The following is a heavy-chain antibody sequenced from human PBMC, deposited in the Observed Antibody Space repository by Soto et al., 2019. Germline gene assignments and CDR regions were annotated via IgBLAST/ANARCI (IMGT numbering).Heavy chain of an antibody. CDR3: ARVGPAHYYDSSGYYSPLDY. J-gene: IGHJ4*02. Sequence: QVQLVQSGAEVKKPGSSVKVSCKASGDTFSSYAINWVRQAPGQGLEWMGGIIPMFGTANYAQKFKGRGKITAGERTSTVYMELSSLRSEDTAVYYCARVGPAHYYDSSGYYSPLDYWGQGTLVTVSS. V-gene: IGHV1-69*01. CDR2: IIPMFGTA. D-gene: IGHD3-22*01. CDR1: GDTFSSYA.